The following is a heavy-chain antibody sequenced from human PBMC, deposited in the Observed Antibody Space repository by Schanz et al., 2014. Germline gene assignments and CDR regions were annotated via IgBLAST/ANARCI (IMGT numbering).Heavy chain of an antibody. CDR1: GFTFSIYG. V-gene: IGHV3-23*01. CDR2: MIGSGSSV. D-gene: IGHD2-21*02. CDR3: AKDGRLSYYVTGSDFDY. Sequence: EVQLLESGGGLVQPGGSLRLSCAASGFTFSIYGMSWVRQAPGKGLEWVSRMIGSGSSVFYADSVKGRFTISRDNWKNTVYLQMDSLRAVDTAVYYCAKDGRLSYYVTGSDFDYWGQGTLVAVSS. J-gene: IGHJ4*02.